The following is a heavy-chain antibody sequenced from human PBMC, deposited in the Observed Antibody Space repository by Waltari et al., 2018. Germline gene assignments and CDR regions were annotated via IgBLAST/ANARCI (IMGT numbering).Heavy chain of an antibody. CDR1: GFTFSSYG. CDR2: ISYDGSNK. Sequence: QVQLVESGGGVVQPGRSLRLSCAASGFTFSSYGMHWVRQAPGKGLEWVAVISYDGSNKDYADSVKGRFTISRDNSKNTLYLQMNSLRAEDTAVYYCAKGGSSSSWYKNYFDYWGQGTLVTVSS. V-gene: IGHV3-30*18. J-gene: IGHJ4*02. CDR3: AKGGSSSSWYKNYFDY. D-gene: IGHD6-13*01.